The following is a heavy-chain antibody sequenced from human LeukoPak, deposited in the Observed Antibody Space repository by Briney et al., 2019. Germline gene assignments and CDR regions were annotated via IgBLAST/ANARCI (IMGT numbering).Heavy chain of an antibody. CDR3: AKRRGSIGLFDY. CDR1: GFTFSSYA. Sequence: GGSLRLSCAASGFTFSSYAMSWVRQAPGKGLEWVSAISGSGGSTCYADSVKGRFTISRDNSKNTLYLQMNSLRAEDTAVYYCAKRRGSIGLFDYWGQGTLVTVSS. D-gene: IGHD3/OR15-3a*01. J-gene: IGHJ4*02. CDR2: ISGSGGST. V-gene: IGHV3-23*01.